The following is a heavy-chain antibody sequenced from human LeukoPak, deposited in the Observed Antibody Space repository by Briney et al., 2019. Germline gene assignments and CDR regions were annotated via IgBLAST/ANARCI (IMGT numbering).Heavy chain of an antibody. D-gene: IGHD3-3*01. CDR2: ISGSGGST. CDR3: AKDTPPTYYDFWSGYYIY. Sequence: PGGSLRLSCAGSGFTFSSYAMSWVRQAPGKGLEWVSAISGSGGSTYYADSVKGRFTISRDNSKNTLYLQMNSLRAEDTAVYYCAKDTPPTYYDFWSGYYIYWGQGTLVTVSS. CDR1: GFTFSSYA. V-gene: IGHV3-23*01. J-gene: IGHJ4*02.